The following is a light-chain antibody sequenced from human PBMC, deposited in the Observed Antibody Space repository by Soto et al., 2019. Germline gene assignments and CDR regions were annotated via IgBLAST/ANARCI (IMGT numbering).Light chain of an antibody. J-gene: IGKJ1*01. CDR3: QQYDSSPGT. Sequence: ENVLTQSPGTLSLSPGERATLSCRASQSLNSNFLAWYQRKPGQAPRLLIFDTSNRASGIPDRFSGSGSGTDFTLTINSLEPEDFAVYYCQQYDSSPGTFGHGTKVEFK. V-gene: IGKV3-20*01. CDR2: DTS. CDR1: QSLNSNF.